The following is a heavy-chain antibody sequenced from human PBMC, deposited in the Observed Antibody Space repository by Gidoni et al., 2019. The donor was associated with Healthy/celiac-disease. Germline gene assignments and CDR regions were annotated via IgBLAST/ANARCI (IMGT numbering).Heavy chain of an antibody. J-gene: IGHJ4*02. D-gene: IGHD3-22*01. CDR1: GCTFSSYS. CDR2: ISSSTSYI. Sequence: EVQLVEYGGGLVKPGGSLRLSCAASGCTFSSYSMNWVRQAPGKGLEWVSSISSSTSYIYYADSVKGRFTIARDNSKNSLYLQMNSLRAEDTAVYYCAREPVPTMIVADIGLGGQGTLVTVSS. CDR3: AREPVPTMIVADIGL. V-gene: IGHV3-21*01.